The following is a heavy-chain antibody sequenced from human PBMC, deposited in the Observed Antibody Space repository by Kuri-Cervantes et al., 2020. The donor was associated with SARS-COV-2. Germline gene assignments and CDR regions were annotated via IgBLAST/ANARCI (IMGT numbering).Heavy chain of an antibody. Sequence: GESLKISCAASGFTFSSYSMNWVRQAPGKGLEWVSYISSSSSTIYYADSVKGRFTISRDNAKNSLYLQMNSLRAEDTAVYYCSTEAQAYYYYYGMDVWGQGTTVTVSS. V-gene: IGHV3-48*04. CDR1: GFTFSSYS. J-gene: IGHJ6*02. CDR3: STEAQAYYYYYGMDV. CDR2: ISSSSSTI.